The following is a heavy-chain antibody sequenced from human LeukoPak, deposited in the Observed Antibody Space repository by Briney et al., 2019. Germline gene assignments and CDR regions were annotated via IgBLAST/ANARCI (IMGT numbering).Heavy chain of an antibody. V-gene: IGHV4-59*01. CDR1: GGSISSYY. D-gene: IGHD1-20*01. CDR2: IYYSGST. Sequence: SETLPLTCTVSGGSISSYYWSWIRQPPGKGLEWIGYIYYSGSTNYNPSLKSRVTISVDTSKNQFSLKLSSVTAADTAVYYCATTTRYTLTRFDYWGQGTLVTVSS. J-gene: IGHJ4*02. CDR3: ATTTRYTLTRFDY.